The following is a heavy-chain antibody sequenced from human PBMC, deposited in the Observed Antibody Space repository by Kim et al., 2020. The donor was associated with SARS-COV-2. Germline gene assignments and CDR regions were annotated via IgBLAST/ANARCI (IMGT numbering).Heavy chain of an antibody. V-gene: IGHV1-69*01. Sequence: TANYAQQFQGRVTITADESTSTAYMELSSLRSEDTAVYYCARDLGGASVYWGQGTLVTVSS. CDR3: ARDLGGASVY. CDR2: TA. J-gene: IGHJ4*02.